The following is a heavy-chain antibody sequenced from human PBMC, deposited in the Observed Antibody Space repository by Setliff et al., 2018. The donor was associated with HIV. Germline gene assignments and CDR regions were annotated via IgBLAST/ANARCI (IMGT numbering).Heavy chain of an antibody. D-gene: IGHD3-22*01. J-gene: IGHJ3*01. V-gene: IGHV4-4*08. CDR3: ARETYYYDSIGYWRSDAFDV. CDR2: IHTSGST. Sequence: SETLSLTCAVSGDSMSGYYWSWIRQSPGKKLEWIGYIHTSGSTNYNSSLKSRLTISVDTSKNQFSLRLSSVTAADTAVYYCARETYYYDSIGYWRSDAFDVWGQGTMVTVS. CDR1: GDSMSGYY.